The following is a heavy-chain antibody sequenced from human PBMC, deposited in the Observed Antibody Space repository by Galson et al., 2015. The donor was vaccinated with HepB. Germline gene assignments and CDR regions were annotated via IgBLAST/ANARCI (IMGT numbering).Heavy chain of an antibody. CDR1: GFTFSSYA. CDR2: ISGSGGST. V-gene: IGHV3-23*01. D-gene: IGHD6-13*01. J-gene: IGHJ4*02. Sequence: SLRLSCAASGFTFSSYAMSWVRQAPGKGLEWVSAISGSGGSTYYADSVKGRFTISRDNSKNTLYLQMNSLRAEDTAVYYCAKGIRQQLVPTPLDYWGQGTLVTVSS. CDR3: AKGIRQQLVPTPLDY.